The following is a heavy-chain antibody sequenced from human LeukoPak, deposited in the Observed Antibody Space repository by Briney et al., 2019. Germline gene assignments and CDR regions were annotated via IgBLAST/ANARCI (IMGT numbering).Heavy chain of an antibody. D-gene: IGHD2-2*01. V-gene: IGHV1-69*13. Sequence: SVKVSCKASGGTFSSFAISWVRQAPGQGLEWMGGIIPIFGTANYAQKFQGRVTIIADESTSTAYMELSSLRSEDTAVYYCARWRPPTKKLDYWGQGTLVTVSS. J-gene: IGHJ4*02. CDR3: ARWRPPTKKLDY. CDR1: GGTFSSFA. CDR2: IIPIFGTA.